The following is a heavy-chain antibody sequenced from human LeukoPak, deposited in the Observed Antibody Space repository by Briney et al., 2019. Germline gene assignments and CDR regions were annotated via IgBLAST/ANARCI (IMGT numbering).Heavy chain of an antibody. D-gene: IGHD2-2*02. CDR2: INHSGST. CDR1: GGSFSGYY. CDR3: ARDPTHRRYCSSTSCYMLGWFDP. Sequence: KPSETLSLTCAVYGGSFSGYYWSWIRQPPGKGLEWIGEINHSGSTNYNPSLMSRVTISVDTSKNQFSLKLSSVTAADTAVYYCARDPTHRRYCSSTSCYMLGWFDPWGQGTLVTVSS. V-gene: IGHV4-34*01. J-gene: IGHJ5*02.